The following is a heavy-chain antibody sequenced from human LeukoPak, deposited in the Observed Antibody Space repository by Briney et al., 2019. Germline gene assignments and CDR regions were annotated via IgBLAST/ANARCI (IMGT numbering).Heavy chain of an antibody. CDR3: ARSPYDSSGYYVY. D-gene: IGHD3-22*01. CDR1: GYSFTSYW. V-gene: IGHV5-51*01. CDR2: IYPGDSDT. J-gene: IGHJ4*02. Sequence: GASLKISCKGSGYSFTSYWIGWVRQLPGKGLEWMGIIYPGDSDTRYSPSFQGQVTISADKSISTAYLQWSSLKASDTAMYYCARSPYDSSGYYVYWGQGTLVTVSS.